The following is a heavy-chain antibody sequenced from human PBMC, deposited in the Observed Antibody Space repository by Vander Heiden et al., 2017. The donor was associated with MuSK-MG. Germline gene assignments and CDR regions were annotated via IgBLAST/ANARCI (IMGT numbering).Heavy chain of an antibody. CDR3: ARVGSSSWYYYYYGMDV. Sequence: QVQLQQWGAGLLKPSETLSLTCAVYGGSFSGYYWSWIRQPPGKGLEWIGEINHSGSTNYNPSLKSRVTISVDTSKNQFSLKLSSVTAADTAVYYCARVGSSSWYYYYYGMDVWGQGTTVTVSS. CDR1: GGSFSGYY. D-gene: IGHD6-13*01. V-gene: IGHV4-34*01. J-gene: IGHJ6*02. CDR2: INHSGST.